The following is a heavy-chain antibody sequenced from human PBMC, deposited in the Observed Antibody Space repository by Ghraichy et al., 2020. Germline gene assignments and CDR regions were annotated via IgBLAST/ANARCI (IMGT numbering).Heavy chain of an antibody. CDR2: IYYSGST. J-gene: IGHJ4*02. CDR3: AGDIFVQYDSSGYYSGV. CDR1: GGSVSSGSYY. Sequence: SETLSLTCTVSGGSVSSGSYYWSWIRQPPGKGLEWIGYIYYSGSTNYNPSLKSRVTISVDTSKNQFSLKLSSVTAADTAVYYCAGDIFVQYDSSGYYSGVWGQGTLVTVSS. D-gene: IGHD3-22*01. V-gene: IGHV4-61*01.